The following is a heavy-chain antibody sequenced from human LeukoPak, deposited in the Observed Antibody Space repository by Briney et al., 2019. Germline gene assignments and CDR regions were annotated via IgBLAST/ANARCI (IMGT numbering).Heavy chain of an antibody. V-gene: IGHV4-59*01. CDR3: ARSGSTAHDY. Sequence: SETLSLTCTVSGGSISSYYWSWTRQPPGKGLEWIGYIYYSGSTNYNPSLKSRVTISVDTSKNQFSLKLSSVTAADTAVYYCARSGSTAHDYWGQGTLVTVSS. CDR1: GGSISSYY. D-gene: IGHD1-26*01. J-gene: IGHJ4*02. CDR2: IYYSGST.